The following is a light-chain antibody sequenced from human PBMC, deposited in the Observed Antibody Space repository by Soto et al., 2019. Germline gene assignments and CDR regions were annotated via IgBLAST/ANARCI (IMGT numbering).Light chain of an antibody. CDR1: AGLNSR. V-gene: IGKV1-39*01. Sequence: DIQLTQSPSTLSASVGDRVTITCRASAGLNSRLAWYQQKPGKAPKLLIFDASTLQSGVSSRFRGSGSATEFSLTISSLQPEDFATYYCQQSYSTPEAFGQGTKVDIK. CDR2: DAS. CDR3: QQSYSTPEA. J-gene: IGKJ1*01.